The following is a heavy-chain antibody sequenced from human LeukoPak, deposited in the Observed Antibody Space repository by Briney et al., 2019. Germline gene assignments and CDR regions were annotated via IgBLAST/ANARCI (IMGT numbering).Heavy chain of an antibody. CDR2: IYYSGST. D-gene: IGHD3-9*01. J-gene: IGHJ3*02. Sequence: SETLSLTCTVPGGSISSSSYSWGWIRQPPGKGLEWIGYIYYSGSTNYNPSLKSRVTISVDTSKNQFSLKLSSVTAADTAVYYCARTTLLYSDWSPDAFDIWGQGTMVTVSS. CDR3: ARTTLLYSDWSPDAFDI. V-gene: IGHV4-61*05. CDR1: GGSISSSSYS.